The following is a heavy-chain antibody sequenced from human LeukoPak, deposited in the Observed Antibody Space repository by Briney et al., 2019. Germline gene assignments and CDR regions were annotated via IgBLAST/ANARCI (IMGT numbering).Heavy chain of an antibody. V-gene: IGHV1-18*01. J-gene: IGHJ4*02. CDR1: GYTFTSYG. CDR2: ISAYNGNT. CDR3: ARGQDYYDFWGGFDY. D-gene: IGHD3-3*01. Sequence: ASVKVSCKASGYTFTSYGISWVRQAPGQGLEWMGWISAYNGNTNYAQKLQGRVTMTTDTSTSTAYMELRSLRSDDTAVYYCARGQDYYDFWGGFDYWGQGTLVTVSS.